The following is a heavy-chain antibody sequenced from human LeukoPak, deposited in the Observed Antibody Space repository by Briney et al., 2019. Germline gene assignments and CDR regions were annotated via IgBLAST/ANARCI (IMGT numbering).Heavy chain of an antibody. Sequence: ASVKVSCKASGYTFTSYYMHWVRQAPGQGLEWMGWISGYNGNTKYAQKVQGRVTMTTDTSTSTSYMELGSLRSDDTAVYYCARDHYDILTGYYTPNFDYWGQGTLVTVSS. CDR2: ISGYNGNT. J-gene: IGHJ4*02. CDR1: GYTFTSYY. CDR3: ARDHYDILTGYYTPNFDY. D-gene: IGHD3-9*01. V-gene: IGHV1-18*04.